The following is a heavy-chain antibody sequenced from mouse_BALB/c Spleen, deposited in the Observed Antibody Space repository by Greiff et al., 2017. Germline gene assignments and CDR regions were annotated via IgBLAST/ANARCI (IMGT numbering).Heavy chain of an antibody. Sequence: VMLVESGPGLVAPSQSLSITCTVSGFSLTGYGVNWVRQPPGKGLEWLAMIWGDGSTDYNSALKSRLSISKDNSKSQVFLKMNSLQTDDTARYYCARDRGMITTSGAMDYWGQGTSVTVSS. CDR1: GFSLTGYG. J-gene: IGHJ4*01. V-gene: IGHV2-6-7*01. CDR2: IWGDGST. D-gene: IGHD2-4*01. CDR3: ARDRGMITTSGAMDY.